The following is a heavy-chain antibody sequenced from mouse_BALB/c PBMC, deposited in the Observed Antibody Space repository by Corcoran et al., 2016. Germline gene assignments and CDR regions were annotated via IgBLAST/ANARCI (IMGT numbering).Heavy chain of an antibody. D-gene: IGHD1-2*01. CDR1: GFNIKDTY. V-gene: IGHV14-3*02. Sequence: VQLQQSGAGLVKPGASVKLACTASGFNIKDTYMHWGKQRPEQGLGWIGRIDPANGNTKYDPKFQGKATITADTSSNTAYLQLSSLTSEDTAVYYCARATATTCWGQGTTLTVS. CDR3: ARATATTC. CDR2: IDPANGNT. J-gene: IGHJ2*01.